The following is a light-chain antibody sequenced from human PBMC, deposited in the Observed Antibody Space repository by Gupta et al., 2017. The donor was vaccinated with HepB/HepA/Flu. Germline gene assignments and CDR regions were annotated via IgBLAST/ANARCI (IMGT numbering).Light chain of an antibody. CDR1: QSVLYSSNNKNY. J-gene: IGKJ2*04. CDR2: WAS. V-gene: IGKV4-1*01. CDR3: QQYDSNPPCS. Sequence: DIVMTQSPDSLAVSLGERATINCKSSQSVLYSSNNKNYLAWYQQKPGQPPKLLIYWASTRESGVPDRFSGSGSGTDFTLTISSRQAEDVAVYYCQQYDSNPPCSFGQGTKLEIK.